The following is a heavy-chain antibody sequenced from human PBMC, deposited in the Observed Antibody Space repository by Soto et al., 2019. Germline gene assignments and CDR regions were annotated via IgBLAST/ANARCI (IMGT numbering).Heavy chain of an antibody. J-gene: IGHJ6*02. CDR2: ISSSGSTI. CDR3: ARGAYSSSWTGLPQYYYYYGMDV. V-gene: IGHV3-48*03. Sequence: GGSLRLSCAASGFTFSSYEMNWVRQAPGKGLEWVSYISSSGSTIYYADSVKGRFTISRDNAKNSLYLQMNSLRAEDTAVYYCARGAYSSSWTGLPQYYYYYGMDVWGQGTTVTVSS. D-gene: IGHD6-13*01. CDR1: GFTFSSYE.